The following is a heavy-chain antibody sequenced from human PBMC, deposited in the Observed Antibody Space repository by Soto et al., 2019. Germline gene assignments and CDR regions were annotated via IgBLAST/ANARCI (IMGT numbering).Heavy chain of an antibody. D-gene: IGHD2-2*03. Sequence: ASVKVSCKASGYTFTSYGISWVRQAPGQGLEWMGWISAYNGNTNYAQKLQGRVTMTTDTSTSTAYMELRSLRSDDTAVYYCARDGYCSSTSCYQGSYYYGMDVWCQGTTVTVSS. V-gene: IGHV1-18*04. J-gene: IGHJ6*02. CDR3: ARDGYCSSTSCYQGSYYYGMDV. CDR2: ISAYNGNT. CDR1: GYTFTSYG.